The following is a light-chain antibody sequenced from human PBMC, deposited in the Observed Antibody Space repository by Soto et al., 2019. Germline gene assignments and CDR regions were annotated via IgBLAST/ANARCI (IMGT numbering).Light chain of an antibody. V-gene: IGLV2-14*01. CDR2: AVT. Sequence: QSPLTHPAWVSVSPGQSITISCTGTSSDVGGYNYVSWYQQHPGKAPKLMIYAVTDRPSGVSSRFSGSKSGNTASLTISGLQAEDEADYYCSSYTSSSTLFGTGTKVTVL. CDR1: SSDVGGYNY. CDR3: SSYTSSSTL. J-gene: IGLJ1*01.